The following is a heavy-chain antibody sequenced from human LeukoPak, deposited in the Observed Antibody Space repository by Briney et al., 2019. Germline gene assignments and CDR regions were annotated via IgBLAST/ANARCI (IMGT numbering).Heavy chain of an antibody. Sequence: ASAKVSCKASGYTFTSYDINWVRQATGQGLEWMGWMNPNSGNTGYAQKFQGRVTMTRNTSISTAYMELSSLRSEDTAVYYCARGRWIQLSPSFDPWGQGTLVTVSS. V-gene: IGHV1-8*01. CDR1: GYTFTSYD. D-gene: IGHD5-18*01. CDR3: ARGRWIQLSPSFDP. CDR2: MNPNSGNT. J-gene: IGHJ5*02.